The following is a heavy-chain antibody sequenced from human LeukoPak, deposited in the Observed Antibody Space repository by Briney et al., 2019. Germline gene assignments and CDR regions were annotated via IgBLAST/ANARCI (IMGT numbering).Heavy chain of an antibody. D-gene: IGHD3-10*01. CDR1: GFTFSSYS. J-gene: IGHJ4*02. Sequence: PGGSLRLSCAASGFTFSSYSMNWVRQAPGKGLEWVSSISSSSSCIYYADSVKGRFTISRDNAKNSLYLQMNSLRAEDTAVYYCARIRYWFGEFLDYWGQGTLVTVSS. CDR3: ARIRYWFGEFLDY. CDR2: ISSSSSCI. V-gene: IGHV3-21*01.